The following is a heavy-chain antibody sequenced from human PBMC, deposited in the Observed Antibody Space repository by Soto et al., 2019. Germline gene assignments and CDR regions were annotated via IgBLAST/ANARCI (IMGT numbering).Heavy chain of an antibody. CDR2: IYYSGST. CDR1: GDSIGSSSYY. V-gene: IGHV4-39*01. CDR3: ARRSDDFWSGSFY. Sequence: SETLSLTCTLSGDSIGSSSYYWGWIRQPPGKGLEWIGSIYYSGSTYYNSSLKSRVTISVDTSKNQFSLKLISVTAADTAVFYCARRSDDFWSGSFYWGQGTLVTVS. J-gene: IGHJ4*02. D-gene: IGHD3-3*01.